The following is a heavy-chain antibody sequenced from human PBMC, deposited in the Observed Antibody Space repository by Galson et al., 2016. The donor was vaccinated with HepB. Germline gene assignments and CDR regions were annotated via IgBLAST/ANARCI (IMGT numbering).Heavy chain of an antibody. J-gene: IGHJ6*02. CDR2: ISHDGSNT. D-gene: IGHD3-10*01. CDR3: AKDQFYGSGSYGNYHGLDV. Sequence: SLRLSCAASGSMVSNYGMNWVRQAPGKGLEWVAVISHDGSNTHYAESVKGRFTISRDNSKDTLYLQMNSLRTEDTALYYCAKDQFYGSGSYGNYHGLDVWGQGTTVTVSS. CDR1: GSMVSNYG. V-gene: IGHV3-30*18.